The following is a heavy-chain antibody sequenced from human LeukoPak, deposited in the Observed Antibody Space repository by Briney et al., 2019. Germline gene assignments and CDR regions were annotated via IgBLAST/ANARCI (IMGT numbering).Heavy chain of an antibody. V-gene: IGHV4-59*01. J-gene: IGHJ4*02. CDR2: IYYSGST. Sequence: KPSETLSLTCSVSGGSISSYYWSWIRQPPGKGLEWIGYIYYSGSTNCNPSLKSRVTISVDTSKNQFSLNLSSVTAADTAVYFCARERTTGREFDYWGQGTLVTVSS. CDR3: ARERTTGREFDY. CDR1: GGSISSYY. D-gene: IGHD4-11*01.